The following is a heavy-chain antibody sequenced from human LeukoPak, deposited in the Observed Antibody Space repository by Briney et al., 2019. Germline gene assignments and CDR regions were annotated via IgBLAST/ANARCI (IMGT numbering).Heavy chain of an antibody. V-gene: IGHV4-34*01. J-gene: IGHJ4*02. D-gene: IGHD3-16*01. CDR1: GGSFSGYY. CDR3: AREVPLPSGGFDY. CDR2: INHSGST. Sequence: PSETLSLTCAVYGGSFSGYYWSWIRQPPGKGLEWIGEINHSGSTNYNPSLKSRVTISVDTSKNQFSLKLSSVTAADTVVYYCAREVPLPSGGFDYWGQGTLVTVSS.